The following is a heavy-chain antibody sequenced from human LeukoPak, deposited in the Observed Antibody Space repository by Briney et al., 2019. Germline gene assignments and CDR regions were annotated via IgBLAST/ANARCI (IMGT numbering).Heavy chain of an antibody. V-gene: IGHV4-4*07. D-gene: IGHD3-22*01. CDR1: GGSISGYY. CDR2: IYTSGST. Sequence: KPSETLSLSCTVSGGSISGYYGCWIRQPAGKRLEWIGLIYTSGSTNYKPSLKSRVTMSVDTSKNQFSLKLSTVTAADTAVYYCASTTMTTLVHAFDIWGQGTMVTVSS. CDR3: ASTTMTTLVHAFDI. J-gene: IGHJ3*02.